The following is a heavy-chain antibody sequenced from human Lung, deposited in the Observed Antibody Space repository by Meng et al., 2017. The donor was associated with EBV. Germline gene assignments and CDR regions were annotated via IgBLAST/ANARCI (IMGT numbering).Heavy chain of an antibody. CDR1: GFIVSSKY. V-gene: IGHV3-53*01. CDR3: AREGTSIVGAALTY. J-gene: IGHJ4*02. D-gene: IGHD1-26*01. CDR2: LERGGTT. Sequence: EGQLVESGGGLIQPGGSLRLYCAASGFIVSSKYMSWVRQAPGKGLEWVSVLERGGTTYYADSVKGRFTISRDTSKNTLDLQMNSLRDEDTAVYYCAREGTSIVGAALTYWGQGTLVTVSS.